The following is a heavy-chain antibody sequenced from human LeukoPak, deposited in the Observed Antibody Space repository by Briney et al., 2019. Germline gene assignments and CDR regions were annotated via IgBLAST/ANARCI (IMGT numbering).Heavy chain of an antibody. CDR1: GGSISSYY. CDR3: AGTSSSWYADY. CDR2: IYYSGST. D-gene: IGHD6-13*01. Sequence: PSETLSLTCTVSGGSISSYYWSWIRQPPGKGLEWIGYIYYSGSTNYNPSLKSRVTISVDTSKNQFSLKLSSVTAADTAVYYCAGTSSSWYADYWGQGTLVTVSS. J-gene: IGHJ4*02. V-gene: IGHV4-59*01.